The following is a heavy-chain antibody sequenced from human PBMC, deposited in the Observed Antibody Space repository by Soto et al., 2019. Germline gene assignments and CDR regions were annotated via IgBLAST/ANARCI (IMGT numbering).Heavy chain of an antibody. CDR2: ISGSGGST. V-gene: IGHV3-23*01. Sequence: EVQLLESGGGWVQPGGFLRLSCAASGFTFRNYAMSWVRQAPGKGLEWVSTISGSGGSTYYADSVMGRFTISRDNSQNTLYLQMNSLRAEDTAVYYCAKTTVIVGYYYGMDVWGQGTTVTVSS. J-gene: IGHJ6*02. CDR3: AKTTVIVGYYYGMDV. CDR1: GFTFRNYA. D-gene: IGHD4-17*01.